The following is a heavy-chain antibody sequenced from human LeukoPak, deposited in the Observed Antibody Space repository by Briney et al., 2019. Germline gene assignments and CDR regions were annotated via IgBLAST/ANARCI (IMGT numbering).Heavy chain of an antibody. CDR1: EFTFSNYW. V-gene: IGHV3-7*01. J-gene: IGHJ4*02. D-gene: IGHD6-6*01. CDR2: INQDGTKK. Sequence: PGGSLRLSCVASEFTFSNYWMSWVRQAPGKGLEWVASINQDGTKKNYVDSVKGRFTISRDNSKNTLYLQMNSLRAEDTAVYYCARSRSSYSSSSGGDYWGQGTLVTVSS. CDR3: ARSRSSYSSSSGGDY.